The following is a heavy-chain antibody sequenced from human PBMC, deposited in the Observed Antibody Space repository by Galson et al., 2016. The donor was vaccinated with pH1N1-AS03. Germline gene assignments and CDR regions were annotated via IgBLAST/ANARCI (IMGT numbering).Heavy chain of an antibody. CDR3: VRDMGTTTAASGF. Sequence: SLRLSCAATGFTFDYYAMHWIRQRPGKGLEWVSGIRWDGATGYADSVQGRFTISSDQAKTSLYLQMTSLKIEDTALYYCVRDMGTTTAASGFWGQGILVTVSS. CDR2: IRWDGAT. J-gene: IGHJ4*02. CDR1: GFTFDYYA. V-gene: IGHV3-9*01. D-gene: IGHD6-13*01.